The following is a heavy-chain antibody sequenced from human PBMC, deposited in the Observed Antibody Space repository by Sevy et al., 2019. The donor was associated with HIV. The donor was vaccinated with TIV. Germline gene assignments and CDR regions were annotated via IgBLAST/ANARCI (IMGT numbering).Heavy chain of an antibody. CDR3: ARGRYYDSSGYSGGVDY. V-gene: IGHV4-4*07. CDR1: GGSISSYY. Sequence: SETLSLTCTVSGGSISSYYWSWIRQPAGKGLEWIGRIYTSGSTNYNPSLKSLVTMSVDTSKNQFSLKLSSVTAADTAVYYCARGRYYDSSGYSGGVDYWGQGTLVTVSS. J-gene: IGHJ4*02. D-gene: IGHD3-22*01. CDR2: IYTSGST.